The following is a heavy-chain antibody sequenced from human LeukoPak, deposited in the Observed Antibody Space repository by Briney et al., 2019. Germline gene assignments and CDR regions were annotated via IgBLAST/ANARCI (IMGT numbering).Heavy chain of an antibody. J-gene: IGHJ4*02. CDR3: ARANFLYCSSSTCLFDY. CDR2: INPNDGDT. Sequence: ASVKVSRKASGYTFTDYYMHWVRQAPGQGFEWMGWINPNDGDTNYAQKFQGRVTMTRDTSISTAHMEVSRLRSDDTAVYYCARANFLYCSSSTCLFDYWGQGTLVTVS. D-gene: IGHD2-2*01. V-gene: IGHV1-2*02. CDR1: GYTFTDYY.